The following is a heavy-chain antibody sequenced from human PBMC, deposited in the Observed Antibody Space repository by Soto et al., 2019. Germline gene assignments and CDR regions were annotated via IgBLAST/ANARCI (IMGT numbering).Heavy chain of an antibody. CDR2: ISYDGSNK. D-gene: IGHD3-22*01. J-gene: IGHJ6*02. V-gene: IGHV3-30-3*01. CDR3: ARGDSSGYYTYYYYYGMDV. Sequence: GGSLRLSCAASGFTFSSYAMHWVRQAPGKGLEWVAVISYDGSNKYYADSVKGRFTISRDNSKNTLYLQMNSLRAEDTAVYYCARGDSSGYYTYYYYYGMDVWGQGTTVTVSS. CDR1: GFTFSSYA.